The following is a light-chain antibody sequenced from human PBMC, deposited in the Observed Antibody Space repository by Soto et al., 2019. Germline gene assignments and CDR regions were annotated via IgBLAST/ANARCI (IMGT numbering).Light chain of an antibody. CDR3: QQRSSWMWA. CDR1: RSVSTY. Sequence: EIVVTQSPVTLSLSPGDRATLSCRASRSVSTYLVWYQQKPGQAPRLLIYDTSHRATGIPARFSGSGSGTDFTLTISSLEPEDFAVYYCQQRSSWMWAFGQGTRVEVK. V-gene: IGKV3-11*01. CDR2: DTS. J-gene: IGKJ1*01.